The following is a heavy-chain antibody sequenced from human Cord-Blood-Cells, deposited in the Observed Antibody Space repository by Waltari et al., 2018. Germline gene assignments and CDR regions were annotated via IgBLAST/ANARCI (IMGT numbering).Heavy chain of an antibody. Sequence: EVQLVQSGAEVKKPGESLKISCKGSGYSFTSYWIGWVRQMPGKGLEWMGIICPGGSDTRYSPSFQGQVTISADKSISTAYLQWSSLKASDTAMYYCARRGIAAAGTADWFDPWGQGTLVTVSS. CDR2: ICPGGSDT. J-gene: IGHJ5*02. CDR1: GYSFTSYW. D-gene: IGHD6-13*01. V-gene: IGHV5-51*03. CDR3: ARRGIAAAGTADWFDP.